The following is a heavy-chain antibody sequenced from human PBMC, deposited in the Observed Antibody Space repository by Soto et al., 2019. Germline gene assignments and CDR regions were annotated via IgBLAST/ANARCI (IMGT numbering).Heavy chain of an antibody. J-gene: IGHJ4*02. CDR3: AKAPNWNHESGYFDY. CDR2: ISNSGDVT. CDR1: GFMFSSYA. V-gene: IGHV3-23*01. Sequence: GGSLRLSCTASGFMFSSYAMSWVRQAPGKGLEWVSSISNSGDVTYYADSVKGRFTISRDNSKNTLYLQMDSLGADDTAVFYCAKAPNWNHESGYFDYWGQGTLVTVSS. D-gene: IGHD1-1*01.